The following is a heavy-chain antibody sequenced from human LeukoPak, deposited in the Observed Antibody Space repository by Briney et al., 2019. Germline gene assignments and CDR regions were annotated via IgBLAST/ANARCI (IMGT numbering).Heavy chain of an antibody. CDR1: GFPFSRYG. V-gene: IGHV3-33*06. CDR3: AKERGGYPTTPDTTPFDY. D-gene: IGHD1-1*01. CDR2: IWYDGSHT. J-gene: IGHJ4*02. Sequence: GGSLRLSCSASGFPFSRYGMHWVRQAPGKGLEWVAVIWYDGSHTYYADSVQGRFTISRDNSKNTLYLQMNSLRGEDMAVYYCAKERGGYPTTPDTTPFDYWGQGTLVTVSS.